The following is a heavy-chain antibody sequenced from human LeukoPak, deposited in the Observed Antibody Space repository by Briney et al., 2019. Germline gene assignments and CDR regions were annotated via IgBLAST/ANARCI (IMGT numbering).Heavy chain of an antibody. J-gene: IGHJ4*02. Sequence: SETLSLTCTVSGGSINNYYWSWIWQPPGKGLEWIGCVIYSGSTYSSPSLKSRVTMSVDTSKNQFSLRLSSVTAADTAVYYCARVYNYGYDYWGQGTLVTVSS. CDR3: ARVYNYGYDY. CDR2: VIYSGST. CDR1: GGSINNYY. D-gene: IGHD5-18*01. V-gene: IGHV4-59*01.